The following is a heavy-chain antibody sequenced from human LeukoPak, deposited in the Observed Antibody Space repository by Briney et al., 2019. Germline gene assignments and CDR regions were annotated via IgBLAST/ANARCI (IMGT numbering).Heavy chain of an antibody. CDR1: GFTFSSYA. Sequence: PGGSLRLPCAASGFTFSSYAMSWVRQAPGKGLEWVSTISGSGGSTYYADSVKGRFTISRDNSKNTLYLQMNSLRAEDTAVYYCARDSSDAYGGNSPDYWGQGTLVTVSS. CDR3: ARDSSDAYGGNSPDY. D-gene: IGHD4-23*01. J-gene: IGHJ4*02. V-gene: IGHV3-23*01. CDR2: ISGSGGST.